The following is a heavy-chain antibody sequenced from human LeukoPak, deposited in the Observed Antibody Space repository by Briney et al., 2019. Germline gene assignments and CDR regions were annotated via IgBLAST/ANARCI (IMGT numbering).Heavy chain of an antibody. CDR1: GVSISSFY. Sequence: SETLSLTCFVPGVSISSFYWSWVRQPPGKGLEWIGYVYYGGSTTYNPSLKSRVTISVDTSRRQFSLNLTSVTAADTAVYYCARQGYSATSDAFDVWGQGTMVTVS. J-gene: IGHJ3*01. CDR3: ARQGYSATSDAFDV. CDR2: VYYGGST. D-gene: IGHD5-18*01. V-gene: IGHV4-59*08.